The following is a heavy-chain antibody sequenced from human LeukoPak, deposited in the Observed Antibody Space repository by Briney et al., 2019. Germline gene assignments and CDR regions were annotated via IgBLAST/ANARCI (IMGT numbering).Heavy chain of an antibody. Sequence: GGSLRLSCAASGFTFSSYAIHWVRQAPGKGLEWVTVISPDGNNKYHADSVKGRFTISSDNSMNTLYLQMNSLRVDDTAVYYCARVYSSGWYNLEYWGEGTLVTVSS. V-gene: IGHV3-30*04. J-gene: IGHJ4*02. D-gene: IGHD6-19*01. CDR1: GFTFSSYA. CDR2: ISPDGNNK. CDR3: ARVYSSGWYNLEY.